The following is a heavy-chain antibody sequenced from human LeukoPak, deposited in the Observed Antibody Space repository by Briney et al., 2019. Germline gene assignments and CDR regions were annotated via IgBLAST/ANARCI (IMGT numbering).Heavy chain of an antibody. CDR2: ISSSGSTI. CDR3: ASTEYGSSS. J-gene: IGHJ5*02. CDR1: GFTFSSYE. V-gene: IGHV3-48*03. Sequence: PGGSLRLSCAASGFTFSSYEMNWVRQAPGKGLEWVSYISSSGSTIYYADSVKGRFTISRDNAKNSLYLQMNSLRAEDTAVYYCASTEYGSSSWGQGTLVTVSS. D-gene: IGHD6-6*01.